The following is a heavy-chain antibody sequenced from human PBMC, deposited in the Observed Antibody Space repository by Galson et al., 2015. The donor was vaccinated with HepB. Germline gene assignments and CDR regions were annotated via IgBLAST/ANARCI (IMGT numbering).Heavy chain of an antibody. D-gene: IGHD6-19*01. CDR2: IKSKTDGGTT. Sequence: SLRLSCAASGFTFSNAWMSWVRQAPGKGLEWVGRIKSKTDGGTTDYAAPVKGRFTISRDDSKNTLYLQMNSLKTEDTAVYYCTTDPSGWYMWGSFDYWGQGTLVTVSS. CDR3: TTDPSGWYMWGSFDY. CDR1: GFTFSNAW. J-gene: IGHJ4*02. V-gene: IGHV3-15*01.